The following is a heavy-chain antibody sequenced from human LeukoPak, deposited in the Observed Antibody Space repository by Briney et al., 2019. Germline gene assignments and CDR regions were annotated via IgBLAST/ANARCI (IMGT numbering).Heavy chain of an antibody. CDR3: AREGSTVTTVRVGDY. CDR1: GFTVSSNY. D-gene: IGHD4-17*01. V-gene: IGHV3-66*01. CDR2: IYSGGST. J-gene: IGHJ4*02. Sequence: GGSLRLSCAASGFTVSSNYMSWVRQAPGKGLEWVSVIYSGGSTYYADSVKGRFTISRDNSKNTLYLQMNSLRAEDTAVYHCAREGSTVTTVRVGDYWGQGTLVTVSS.